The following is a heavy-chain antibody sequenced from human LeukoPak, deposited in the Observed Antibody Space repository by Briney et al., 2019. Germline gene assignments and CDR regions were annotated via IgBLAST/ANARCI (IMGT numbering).Heavy chain of an antibody. Sequence: GGSLRLSCAASGFTFSSYAMSWVRQAPGKGLEWVSAISGSGGSTYYADSVKGRFTISRDNSKDTLYLQMNSLRAEDTAVYYCAKDFPIVVVPAAIQVPGGYWGQGTLVTVSS. CDR2: ISGSGGST. V-gene: IGHV3-23*01. CDR3: AKDFPIVVVPAAIQVPGGY. J-gene: IGHJ4*02. D-gene: IGHD2-2*01. CDR1: GFTFSSYA.